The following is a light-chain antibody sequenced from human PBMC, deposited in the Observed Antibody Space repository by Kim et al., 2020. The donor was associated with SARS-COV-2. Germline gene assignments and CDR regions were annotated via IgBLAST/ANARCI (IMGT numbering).Light chain of an antibody. CDR3: QQRYQWPLT. CDR1: QSVNSY. Sequence: EIVLTQSPATLSLSPGERATLSCRASQSVNSYLAWYQQKPGQAPRLLIYDASNRATGIPARFSGSGSGTDFTLTISSLEPEDFAVYYCQQRYQWPLTFGGGTKVEI. V-gene: IGKV3-11*01. J-gene: IGKJ4*01. CDR2: DAS.